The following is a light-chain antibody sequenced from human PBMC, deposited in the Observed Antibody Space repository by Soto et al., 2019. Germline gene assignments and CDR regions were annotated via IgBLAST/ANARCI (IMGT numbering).Light chain of an antibody. J-gene: IGLJ2*01. CDR1: TSNIGSNA. CDR3: ASWDDSLNGVV. V-gene: IGLV1-44*01. Sequence: QSVLTQSPSASGTPGQRVTISCSGSTSNIGSNAVNWYQQLPGTAPKLLIYNNNQRPSGVPDRFSGSKSGTSASLAISGLQSDDESDDYCASWDDSLNGVVFGGGTKLTVL. CDR2: NNN.